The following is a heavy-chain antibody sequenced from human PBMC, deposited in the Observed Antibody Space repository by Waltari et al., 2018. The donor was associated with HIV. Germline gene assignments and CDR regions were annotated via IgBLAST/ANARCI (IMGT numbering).Heavy chain of an antibody. CDR2: IKPNSGGT. CDR1: GYTFTGYY. Sequence: QVQLVQSGAEVRKPGASVKVSCKASGYTFTGYYLHWVRQAPGQGLEWMGRIKPNSGGTNYAQKFQARVTMTRDTAIGAAYMELSSLRPNDTSVYYCARVTTVTGDSYFYYGMDVWGQGTTVTVSS. V-gene: IGHV1-2*06. D-gene: IGHD4-17*01. CDR3: ARVTTVTGDSYFYYGMDV. J-gene: IGHJ6*02.